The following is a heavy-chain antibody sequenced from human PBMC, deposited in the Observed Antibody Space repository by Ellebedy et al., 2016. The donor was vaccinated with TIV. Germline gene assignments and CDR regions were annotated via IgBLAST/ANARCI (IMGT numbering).Heavy chain of an antibody. J-gene: IGHJ4*02. D-gene: IGHD6-6*01. CDR3: ARAIGSSSSY. V-gene: IGHV3-7*01. Sequence: GESLKISXAASGFTFSNYTMQWVRQAPGKGLEWVANIKQDGSEKYYVDSVKGRFTISRDNAKNSLYLQMNSLRAEDTAVYYCARAIGSSSSYWGQGTLVTVSS. CDR2: IKQDGSEK. CDR1: GFTFSNYT.